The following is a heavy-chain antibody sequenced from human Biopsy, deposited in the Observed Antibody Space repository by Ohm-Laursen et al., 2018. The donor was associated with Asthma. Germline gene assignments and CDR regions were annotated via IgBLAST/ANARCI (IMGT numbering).Heavy chain of an antibody. D-gene: IGHD3-3*01. J-gene: IGHJ6*02. V-gene: IGHV4-39*01. CDR2: ISYGGKT. CDR3: ARRITICGVVQKDHGMDA. CDR1: GGSMTPTSHY. Sequence: SETLSLTCVVSGGSMTPTSHYWDWIRQAPGKGLEWIGYISYGGKTSYNPSLKNRVTISRDTSKNQFSLRLTSVTAADTAVYFCARRITICGVVQKDHGMDAWGQGTTVIVSS.